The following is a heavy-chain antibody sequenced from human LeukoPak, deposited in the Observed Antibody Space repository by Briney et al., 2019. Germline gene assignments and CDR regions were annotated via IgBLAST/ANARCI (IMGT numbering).Heavy chain of an antibody. Sequence: SQTLSLTCTVSGGSISSGGYYWSWIRQPPGKGLEWIGEINHSGSTNYNPSLKSRVTISVDTSKNQFSLKLSSVTAADTAVYYCARDYGYSYGRAYYYYGMDVWGQGTTVTVSS. CDR2: INHSGST. D-gene: IGHD5-18*01. V-gene: IGHV4-30-2*01. CDR3: ARDYGYSYGRAYYYYGMDV. CDR1: GGSISSGGYY. J-gene: IGHJ6*01.